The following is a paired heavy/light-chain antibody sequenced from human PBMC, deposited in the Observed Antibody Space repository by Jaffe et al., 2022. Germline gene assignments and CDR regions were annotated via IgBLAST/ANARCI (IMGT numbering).Heavy chain of an antibody. Sequence: QVQLVQSGAEVKKPGASVKVSCKASGYTFTGYYMHWVRQAPGQGLEWMGRINPNSGGTNYAQKFQGRVTMTRDTSISTAYMELSRLRSDDTAVYYCARDGPGGWSGAQYWYFDLWGRGTLVTVSS. CDR3: ARDGPGGWSGAQYWYFDL. D-gene: IGHD6-19*01. J-gene: IGHJ2*01. CDR2: INPNSGGT. CDR1: GYTFTGYY. V-gene: IGHV1-2*06.
Light chain of an antibody. CDR3: AAWDDSLNGGV. V-gene: IGLV1-44*01. Sequence: QSVLTQPPSASGTPGQRVTISCSGSSSNIGSNTVNWYQQLPGTAPKLLIYSNNQRPSGVPDRFSGSKSGTSASLAISGLQSEDEADYYCAAWDDSLNGGVFGGGTKLTVL. J-gene: IGLJ3*02. CDR2: SNN. CDR1: SSNIGSNT.